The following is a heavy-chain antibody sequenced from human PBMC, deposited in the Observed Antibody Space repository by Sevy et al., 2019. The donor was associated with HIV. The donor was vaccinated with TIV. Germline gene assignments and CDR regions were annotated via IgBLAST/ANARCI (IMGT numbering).Heavy chain of an antibody. J-gene: IGHJ4*02. CDR2: IWSDGNNK. V-gene: IGHV3-33*01. CDR1: GFTFSSYG. Sequence: GGSLRLSCAASGFTFSSYGMHWVRQAPGKGLEWVAVIWSDGNNKYYADSVKGRFTIARDNSKNTRNLQMNSLRTEDTAVYYCARVEGISGSHYNLPPFDQWGQGTLVTVSS. CDR3: ARVEGISGSHYNLPPFDQ. D-gene: IGHD3-10*01.